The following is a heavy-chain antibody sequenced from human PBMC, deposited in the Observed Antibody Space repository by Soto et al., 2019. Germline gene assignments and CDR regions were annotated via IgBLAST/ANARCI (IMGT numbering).Heavy chain of an antibody. Sequence: QVQLQESGPGLVKPSETLSLTCSVSGGSINRYWWSWIRQPAGTGLEWIGRVYSSWTTGCDPSLICRATLSVETSKNQFSLKLSSVTAADTAVYYCARDIGSYAYGEGYWGQGIQVTVSS. D-gene: IGHD3-10*01. J-gene: IGHJ4*02. CDR2: VYSSWTT. CDR1: GGSINRYW. CDR3: ARDIGSYAYGEGY. V-gene: IGHV4-4*07.